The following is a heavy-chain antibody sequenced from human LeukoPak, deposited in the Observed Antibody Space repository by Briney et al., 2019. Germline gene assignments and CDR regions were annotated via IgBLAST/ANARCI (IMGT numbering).Heavy chain of an antibody. CDR3: ARGDLLTIFGVVAEYFQH. V-gene: IGHV4-39*01. CDR1: GGSISSSSYY. J-gene: IGHJ1*01. D-gene: IGHD3-3*01. CDR2: IYHSGST. Sequence: PSETLSLTCTVSGGSISSSSYYWGWIRQPPGKGLEWIGSIYHSGSTYYNPSLKSRVTISVDTSKNQFSLKLSSVTAADTAVYYCARGDLLTIFGVVAEYFQHWGQGTLVTVSS.